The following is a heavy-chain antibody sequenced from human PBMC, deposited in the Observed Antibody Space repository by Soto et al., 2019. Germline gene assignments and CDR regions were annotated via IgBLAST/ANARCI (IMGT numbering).Heavy chain of an antibody. V-gene: IGHV1-18*01. CDR2: ISGYNANT. D-gene: IGHD3-3*01. CDR3: ATYFWSGLLPYPFDF. CDR1: GYTFNSFG. Sequence: QVQLVQSGPEVKKPGASVKVSCKGSGYTFNSFGISWVRQAPGQGLEWMGWISGYNANTKYAQKFQGRVTMTTDTSTSTAYMELRSLRSDDTAVYYCATYFWSGLLPYPFDFWGQGTLVTVSS. J-gene: IGHJ4*02.